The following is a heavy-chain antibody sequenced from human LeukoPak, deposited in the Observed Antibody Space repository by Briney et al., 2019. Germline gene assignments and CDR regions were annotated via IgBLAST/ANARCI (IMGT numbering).Heavy chain of an antibody. CDR1: GFTFSSYA. CDR3: ATGIAVAGRMGATDY. J-gene: IGHJ4*02. V-gene: IGHV3-23*01. D-gene: IGHD6-19*01. Sequence: GGSLRLSCAASGFTFSSYAMSWVRQAPGKGLEWVSAISGSGGSTYYADSVKGRFTISRDNSKNTLYLQMNSLRAEDTAVYYCATGIAVAGRMGATDYWGQGTLVTVSS. CDR2: ISGSGGST.